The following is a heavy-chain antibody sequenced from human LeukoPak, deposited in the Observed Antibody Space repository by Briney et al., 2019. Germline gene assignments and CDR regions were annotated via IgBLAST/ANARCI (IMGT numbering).Heavy chain of an antibody. Sequence: SEALSLTCTVSGGSISIDTFYWGWIRQPPGKGLEWIGSIYYSGNTYYNPSVETRVTISVDTSKNQFSLKLNSVTAADTAVYYCASTERCSTTCPLDYWGQGTLVTVSS. D-gene: IGHD2-2*01. V-gene: IGHV4-39*01. CDR1: GGSISIDTFY. J-gene: IGHJ4*02. CDR3: ASTERCSTTCPLDY. CDR2: IYYSGNT.